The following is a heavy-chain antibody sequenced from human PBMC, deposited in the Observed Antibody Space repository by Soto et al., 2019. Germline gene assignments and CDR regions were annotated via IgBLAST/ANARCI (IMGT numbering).Heavy chain of an antibody. CDR1: GFTFRDYA. D-gene: IGHD2-21*01. V-gene: IGHV3-23*01. CDR3: AKDLVVEGGGIRYYYGMDV. Sequence: PGGSLRLSCIASGFTFRDYAIIWVRQAPGKGQECLSGISGRADATHYAASVKGRFTISRDNSKNTAYLDMKNLRDEDTAVYYCAKDLVVEGGGIRYYYGMDVWGQGTTVTVSS. CDR2: ISGRADAT. J-gene: IGHJ6*02.